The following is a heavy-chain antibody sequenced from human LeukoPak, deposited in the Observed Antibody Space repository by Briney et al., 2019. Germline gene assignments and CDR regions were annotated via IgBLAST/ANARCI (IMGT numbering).Heavy chain of an antibody. D-gene: IGHD3-22*01. CDR2: ISSSGSTI. CDR3: AKGQITMIVVVTNDAFDI. CDR1: GFTFSDYY. Sequence: GGSLRLSCAASGFTFSDYYMSWIRQAPGKGLEWVSYISSSGSTIYYADSVEGRFTISRDNAKNSLYLQMNSLRAEDTAVYYCAKGQITMIVVVTNDAFDIWGQGTMVTVSS. V-gene: IGHV3-11*01. J-gene: IGHJ3*02.